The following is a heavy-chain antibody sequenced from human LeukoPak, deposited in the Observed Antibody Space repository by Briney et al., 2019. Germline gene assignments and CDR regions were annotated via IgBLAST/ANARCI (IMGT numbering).Heavy chain of an antibody. J-gene: IGHJ6*03. CDR2: INRSGST. Sequence: SETLSLTCAVYGGSFSGYYWSWIRQPPGKGLEWIGEINRSGSTNYNPSLKSRVTISVDTSKNQFSLKLSSVTAADTAVYYCARGGGDFWSGYYPYYMDVWGKGTTVTVSS. CDR1: GGSFSGYY. CDR3: ARGGGDFWSGYYPYYMDV. V-gene: IGHV4-34*01. D-gene: IGHD3-3*01.